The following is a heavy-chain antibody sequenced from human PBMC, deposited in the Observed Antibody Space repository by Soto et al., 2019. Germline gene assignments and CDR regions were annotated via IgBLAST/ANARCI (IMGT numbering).Heavy chain of an antibody. Sequence: SETLSLTCTVSGGSISGYYWSWIRQPPGKGLEWIGYIYYTGNTIYNPSLNSRVTISVDTSKNQFSLKLSSVTAADTAVYYCVRILYDYGSGSYPRGNYYYGMYGCCQGTTVSVAS. V-gene: IGHV4-59*01. D-gene: IGHD3-10*01. CDR1: GGSISGYY. CDR2: IYYTGNT. J-gene: IGHJ6*02. CDR3: VRILYDYGSGSYPRGNYYYGMYG.